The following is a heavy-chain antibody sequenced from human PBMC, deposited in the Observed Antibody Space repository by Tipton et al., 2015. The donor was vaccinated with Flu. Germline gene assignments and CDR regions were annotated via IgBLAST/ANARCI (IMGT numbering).Heavy chain of an antibody. D-gene: IGHD3-22*01. CDR1: GYSISSGYY. CDR3: AWHYESPGYQADYYFFDQ. CDR2: IYQTGST. J-gene: IGHJ4*02. V-gene: IGHV4-38-2*01. Sequence: TLSLTCAVSGYSISSGYYWGWIRQSPGKGLEWIGSIYQTGSTYYNPSLRSRVAISLDTSMNQFPLKLFSVTAADSAVYYCAWHYESPGYQADYYFFDQWGQGTGLPVFS.